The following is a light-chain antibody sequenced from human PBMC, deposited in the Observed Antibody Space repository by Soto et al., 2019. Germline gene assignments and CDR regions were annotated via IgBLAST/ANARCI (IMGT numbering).Light chain of an antibody. CDR2: RNT. J-gene: IGLJ2*01. CDR1: TSNIGSGT. V-gene: IGLV1-44*01. Sequence: QLVLTQPPSASGTPGQRVTISCSGSTSNIGSGTVNWYQQLPGTAPKLLIYRNTQRPSGVPDRFAGSKSGASASLAISGLQSEDEADYCCASWDDSLDVVVFGGGTQLTV. CDR3: ASWDDSLDVVV.